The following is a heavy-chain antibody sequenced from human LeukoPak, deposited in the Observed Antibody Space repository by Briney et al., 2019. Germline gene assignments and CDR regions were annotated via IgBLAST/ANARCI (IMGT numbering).Heavy chain of an antibody. CDR1: GVSISAYY. CDR2: IYPGESIYASENT. D-gene: IGHD4-17*01. Sequence: SEALSLTCSVSGVSISAYYWSWIRQPAGKGLEWIGRIYPGESIYASENTNYNPSLKSRVSMSGDTSKNQVSLKLRSVTAADTAVYYCARDPTTVTTIFDSWGQGTLVTVSS. J-gene: IGHJ4*02. CDR3: ARDPTTVTTIFDS. V-gene: IGHV4-4*07.